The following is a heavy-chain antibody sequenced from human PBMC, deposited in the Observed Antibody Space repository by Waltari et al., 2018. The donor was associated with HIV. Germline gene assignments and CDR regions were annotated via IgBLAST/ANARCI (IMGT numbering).Heavy chain of an antibody. CDR2: INTNTGDP. D-gene: IGHD2-21*01. Sequence: QVQLVQSGSELKKPGASVKISCKASGYTLSDHAMTWVLQAPGQGLEWMGWINTNTGDPTYAQDFRGRFVFSLDTSVNTAYLQISSLKAEDTAVYYCTRTSLLSAESGPRFYPWGQGTLVTVFS. CDR3: TRTSLLSAESGPRFYP. V-gene: IGHV7-4-1*02. CDR1: GYTLSDHA. J-gene: IGHJ5*02.